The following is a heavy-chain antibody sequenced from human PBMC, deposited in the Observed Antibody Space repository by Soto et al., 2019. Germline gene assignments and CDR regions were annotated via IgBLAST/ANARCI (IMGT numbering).Heavy chain of an antibody. D-gene: IGHD1-1*01. Sequence: GGSLRLSCAASVFTFNTYSMHWVRQAPGQGLLEWVAVKSYDGVTTFYANSVKGRFTISRDNSKNTLHLQMNSLRAEDTAVYYCVRETGMGGFDVWGQGTMVTVSS. V-gene: IGHV3-30-3*01. J-gene: IGHJ3*01. CDR1: VFTFNTYS. CDR2: KSYDGVTT. CDR3: VRETGMGGFDV.